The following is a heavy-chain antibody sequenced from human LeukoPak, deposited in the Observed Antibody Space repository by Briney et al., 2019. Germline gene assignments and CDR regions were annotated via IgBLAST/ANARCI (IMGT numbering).Heavy chain of an antibody. CDR1: GFTFCSYA. CDR2: ISYDGSNK. D-gene: IGHD4/OR15-4a*01. J-gene: IGHJ3*02. Sequence: GRSLRLSCAASGFTFCSYAMHWVRQAPGKGLEWVAVISYDGSNKYYADSVKGRFTISRDNSKNTLYLQMNSLRAEDTAVYYCAAADYHDAFDIWGQGTMVTVSS. CDR3: AAADYHDAFDI. V-gene: IGHV3-30*01.